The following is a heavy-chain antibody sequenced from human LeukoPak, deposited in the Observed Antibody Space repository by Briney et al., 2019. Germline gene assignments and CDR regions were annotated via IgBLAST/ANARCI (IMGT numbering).Heavy chain of an antibody. J-gene: IGHJ6*02. CDR3: ARGALDTYDYYYYGMDV. D-gene: IGHD5-18*01. CDR1: GYTFTSYG. Sequence: ASVKVSCKASGYTFTSYGISWVRQTPGQGLEWMGWISAYNGNTNYAQKLQGRVTMTTDTSTSTAYMELRSLRSDDTAVYYCARGALDTYDYYYYGMDVWGQGTTVTVSS. V-gene: IGHV1-18*01. CDR2: ISAYNGNT.